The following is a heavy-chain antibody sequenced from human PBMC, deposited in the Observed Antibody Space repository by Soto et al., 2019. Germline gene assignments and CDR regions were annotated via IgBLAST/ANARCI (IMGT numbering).Heavy chain of an antibody. CDR3: TRDFIVGAPDYFDY. CDR2: IYSGGST. Sequence: GGSLRLSCAASGFTVSSNYMSWVRQAPGKGLEWVSVIYSGGSTYYADSVKGRFTISRDNSKNTVFLQMNSLRIEDTAVYYCTRDFIVGAPDYFDYWGQGTLVTVSS. CDR1: GFTVSSNY. J-gene: IGHJ4*02. V-gene: IGHV3-53*01. D-gene: IGHD1-26*01.